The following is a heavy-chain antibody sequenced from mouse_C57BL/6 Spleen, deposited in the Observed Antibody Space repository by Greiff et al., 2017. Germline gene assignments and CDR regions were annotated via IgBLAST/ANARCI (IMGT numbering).Heavy chain of an antibody. CDR2: INPSNGGT. J-gene: IGHJ1*03. V-gene: IGHV1-53*01. CDR3: ARENYYGSSRWYFDV. Sequence: QVHVKQPGTELVKPGASVKLSCKASGYTFTSYWMHWVKQRPGQGLEWIGNINPSNGGTNFNEKFKSKATLTVDKSSSTAYMQLSSLTSEDSAVYYCARENYYGSSRWYFDVWGTGTTVTVSS. CDR1: GYTFTSYW. D-gene: IGHD1-1*01.